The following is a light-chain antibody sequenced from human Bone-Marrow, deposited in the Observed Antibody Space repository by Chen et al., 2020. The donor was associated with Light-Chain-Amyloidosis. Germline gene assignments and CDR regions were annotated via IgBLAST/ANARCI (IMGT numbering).Light chain of an antibody. Sequence: SYVLTQPSSVSVAPGQTATIACGGNNIGSTSVHWYQQTPGQAPLLVVYDDSDRPSGIPERLSGSNSGYTDTLTISRVEAGDEADYYCQVWDGSSDRPVFGGGTKLTVL. J-gene: IGLJ3*02. CDR1: NIGSTS. CDR3: QVWDGSSDRPV. V-gene: IGLV3-21*02. CDR2: DDS.